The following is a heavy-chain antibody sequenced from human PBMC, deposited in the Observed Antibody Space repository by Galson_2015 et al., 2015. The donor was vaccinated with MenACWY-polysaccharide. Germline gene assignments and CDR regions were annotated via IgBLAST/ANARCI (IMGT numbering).Heavy chain of an antibody. V-gene: IGHV3-23*01. J-gene: IGHJ4*02. D-gene: IGHD7-27*01. Sequence: SLRLSCAASGFTFSSYAMSWVRRAPGKGLEWVSAISGSGGSTYYADSVKGRFTISRDNSKNTLYLQMNSLRAEDTAVYYCARVALLTGDPSDYWGQGTLVTVSS. CDR1: GFTFSSYA. CDR3: ARVALLTGDPSDY. CDR2: ISGSGGST.